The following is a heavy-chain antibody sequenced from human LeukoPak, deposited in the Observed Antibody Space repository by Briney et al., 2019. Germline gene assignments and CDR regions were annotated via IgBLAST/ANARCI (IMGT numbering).Heavy chain of an antibody. J-gene: IGHJ4*02. V-gene: IGHV4-59*01. CDR3: ASCTGSPGVFDY. Sequence: SETLSLTCTVSGGSISSYYWSWIRQPPGKGLEWIGYIYYSGSTNHNPSLKSRVTISVDTSKNQFSLKLSSVTAADTAVYYCASCTGSPGVFDYWGQGILVTVSS. CDR2: IYYSGST. CDR1: GGSISSYY. D-gene: IGHD2-8*02.